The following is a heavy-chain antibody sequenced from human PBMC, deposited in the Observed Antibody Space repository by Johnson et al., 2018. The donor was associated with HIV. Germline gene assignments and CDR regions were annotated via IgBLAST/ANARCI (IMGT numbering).Heavy chain of an antibody. J-gene: IGHJ3*02. CDR3: ARDIAVNFFDI. Sequence: VQLVESGGGLVQPGGSLRLSCAASGFTFSSYDMHWVRQETGKGLEWVSTMGFAGDTYYPGPVKGRLTISREKAKNSLFLQMNSLRAGDTAVYYCARDIAVNFFDIWGQGTMVTVSS. V-gene: IGHV3-13*01. CDR2: MGFAGDT. D-gene: IGHD6-19*01. CDR1: GFTFSSYD.